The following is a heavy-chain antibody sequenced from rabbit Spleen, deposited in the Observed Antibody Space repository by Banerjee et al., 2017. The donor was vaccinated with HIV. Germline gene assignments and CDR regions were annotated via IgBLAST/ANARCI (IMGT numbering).Heavy chain of an antibody. V-gene: IGHV1S40*01. J-gene: IGHJ6*01. CDR3: ARDSGSSFSTYGMDL. D-gene: IGHD8-1*01. CDR2: IEGGSSAFS. Sequence: QSLVEAGGDLVKPGASLTLPCTASGGSFSSSHYLFWVRRAPGKGLEWIACIEGGSSAFSYFASWAKGRFSISKTSSTTVTLQMTSLTAADTATYFCARDSGSSFSTYGMDLWGPGTLVTVS. CDR1: GGSFSSSHY.